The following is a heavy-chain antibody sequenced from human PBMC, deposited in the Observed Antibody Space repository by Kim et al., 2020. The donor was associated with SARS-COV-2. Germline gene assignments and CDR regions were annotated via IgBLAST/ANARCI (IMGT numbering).Heavy chain of an antibody. CDR3: ARVLDGSSSYFDY. Sequence: YADSVEARLTITRHNSKNTLYLQMNSRRAEDTAVYYCARVLDGSSSYFDYWGQGTLVTVSS. V-gene: IGHV3-33*01. D-gene: IGHD6-6*01. J-gene: IGHJ4*02.